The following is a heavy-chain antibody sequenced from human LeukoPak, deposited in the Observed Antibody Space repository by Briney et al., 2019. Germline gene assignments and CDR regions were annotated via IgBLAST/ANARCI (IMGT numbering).Heavy chain of an antibody. CDR3: ARAPGIEKQLVNIDAFDI. Sequence: SETLSLTCTVSGGSISSGGYYWSWIRQHPGKGLEWIGYIYYSGSTYYSPSLKSRVTISVDTSKNQFSLKLSSVTAADTAVYYCARAPGIEKQLVNIDAFDIWGQGTMVTVSS. CDR2: IYYSGST. J-gene: IGHJ3*02. D-gene: IGHD6-13*01. CDR1: GGSISSGGYY. V-gene: IGHV4-31*03.